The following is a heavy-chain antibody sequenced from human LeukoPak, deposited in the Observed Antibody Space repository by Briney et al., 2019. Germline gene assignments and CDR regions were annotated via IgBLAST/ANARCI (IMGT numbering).Heavy chain of an antibody. J-gene: IGHJ4*02. CDR1: GFTFSSYA. CDR3: AKAVGAAAGFPLFDY. Sequence: GGSLRLSCAASGFTFSSYAMSGVRQAPGRGRKWASAISGSGGSTYYADSVKGRFTISRDNSKNTLYLQMNSLRAEDTAVYYCAKAVGAAAGFPLFDYWGQGTLVTVSS. V-gene: IGHV3-23*01. D-gene: IGHD6-13*01. CDR2: ISGSGGST.